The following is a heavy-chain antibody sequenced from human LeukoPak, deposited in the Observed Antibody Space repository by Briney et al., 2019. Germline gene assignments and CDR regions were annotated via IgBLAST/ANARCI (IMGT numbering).Heavy chain of an antibody. CDR1: GYTFTSYG. CDR3: ARGVSSSWYWHDMDY. V-gene: IGHV1-18*01. CDR2: ISAYNGNT. D-gene: IGHD6-13*01. Sequence: ASVKVSCKASGYTFTSYGISWVRQAPGQGLEWMGWISAYNGNTNYAQKLQGRVTMTTDTSTSTAYMELRSLRSDDTAVYYCARGVSSSWYWHDMDYWGQGTLVTVSS. J-gene: IGHJ4*02.